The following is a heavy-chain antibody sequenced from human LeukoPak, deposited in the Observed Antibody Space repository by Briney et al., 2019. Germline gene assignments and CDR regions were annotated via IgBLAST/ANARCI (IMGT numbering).Heavy chain of an antibody. CDR3: ASRTSGYYSAFDY. Sequence: SETLSLTCTVSGGSISSYYWSWIRQPPGKGLEWIGYIYYSGSTNYNPSLKSRVTISVDTSKNQLSLKLSSVTAADTAVYYCASRTSGYYSAFDYWGQGTLVTVSS. CDR1: GGSISSYY. V-gene: IGHV4-59*08. D-gene: IGHD3-22*01. CDR2: IYYSGST. J-gene: IGHJ4*02.